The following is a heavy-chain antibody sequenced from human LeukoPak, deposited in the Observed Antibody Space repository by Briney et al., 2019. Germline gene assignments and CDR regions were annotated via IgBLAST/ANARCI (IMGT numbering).Heavy chain of an antibody. CDR1: GGSISSDY. CDR3: ARYVIWFGDNYFDY. V-gene: IGHV4-4*07. D-gene: IGHD3-10*01. Sequence: PSETLSLTCTVSGGSISSDYWSWIRQPAGKGLEWIGRIYTTGSTNYSPSLKSRVTMSVDTSKNQFSLKLSSVTAADTAVYYCARYVIWFGDNYFDYWGQGTLVTVSS. J-gene: IGHJ4*02. CDR2: IYTTGST.